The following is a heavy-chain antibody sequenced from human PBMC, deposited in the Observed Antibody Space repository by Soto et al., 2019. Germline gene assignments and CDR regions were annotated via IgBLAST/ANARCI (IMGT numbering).Heavy chain of an antibody. CDR1: GITVSSNY. CDR2: IYSGGNT. CDR3: ARGPAATAYYSYGMDV. V-gene: IGHV3-53*01. J-gene: IGHJ6*02. Sequence: EVQLVESGGGLIQPGGSLRLSCAASGITVSSNYMSWVRQAPGKGLEWVSVIYSGGNTYYADSVKGRFTFSRDNSRNTLYLQMNSLRAEDTAVYYCARGPAATAYYSYGMDVWGQGTTVTVSS. D-gene: IGHD6-13*01.